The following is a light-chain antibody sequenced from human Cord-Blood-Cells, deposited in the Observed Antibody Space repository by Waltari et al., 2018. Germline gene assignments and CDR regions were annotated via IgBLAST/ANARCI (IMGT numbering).Light chain of an antibody. CDR2: DAS. CDR1: QSVSSS. Sequence: EIVLTQSPATLSLSPGERATLSCRARQSVSSSLAWYQQKPGQAPRLLIYDASNRATGIPARFSGSGSGTDFTLTISSLEPEDFAVYYCQQRSNWPPGLTFGGGTKVEIK. V-gene: IGKV3-11*01. J-gene: IGKJ4*01. CDR3: QQRSNWPPGLT.